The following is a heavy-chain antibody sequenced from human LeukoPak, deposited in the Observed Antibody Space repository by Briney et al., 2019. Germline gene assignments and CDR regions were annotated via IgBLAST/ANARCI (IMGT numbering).Heavy chain of an antibody. CDR1: GFSFSDYY. J-gene: IGHJ4*02. D-gene: IGHD7-27*01. CDR3: ASASLGPGY. CDR2: ISDRGHNT. V-gene: IGHV3-11*01. Sequence: GGSLRLSCAASGFSFSDYYMSWIRQAPGKGLEWVSYISDRGHNTYYADSVKGRFTISRDNAKNSLYLQMNSPRAEDTAVYYCASASLGPGYWGQGTLVTVSS.